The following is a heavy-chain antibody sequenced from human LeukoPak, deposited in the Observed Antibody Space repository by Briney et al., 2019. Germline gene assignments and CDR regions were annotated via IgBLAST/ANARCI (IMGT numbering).Heavy chain of an antibody. CDR1: GFTFSSYW. D-gene: IGHD6-19*01. CDR2: INSDGSST. V-gene: IGHV3-74*01. CDR3: ASGAVARTNWFDP. J-gene: IGHJ5*02. Sequence: PGGSLRLSCAASGFTFSSYWMHWVRHAPGKGLVWVSRINSDGSSTSYADSVKGRFTISRDNAKNTLYLQMNSLRAEDTAVYYCASGAVARTNWFDPWGQGTLVTVSS.